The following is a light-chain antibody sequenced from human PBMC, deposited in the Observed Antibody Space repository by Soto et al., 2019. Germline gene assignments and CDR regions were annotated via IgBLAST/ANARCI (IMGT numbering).Light chain of an antibody. J-gene: IGKJ1*01. Sequence: DIVLTQYPATLSLSPGERATLSCRASQSVSSYLAWYQQKPGRTPRLLIYGASSRATGIPDRFSGSGSGTEFTLTITSLQSEDFAVYYCQQYNDWLWTFGQGAKVDI. CDR2: GAS. CDR1: QSVSSY. CDR3: QQYNDWLWT. V-gene: IGKV3D-15*01.